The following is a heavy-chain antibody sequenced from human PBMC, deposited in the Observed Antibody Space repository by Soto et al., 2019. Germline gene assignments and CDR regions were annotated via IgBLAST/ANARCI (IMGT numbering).Heavy chain of an antibody. CDR1: DFIFGTFA. CDR3: AKGSIEYSASVDY. D-gene: IGHD1-26*01. V-gene: IGHV3-23*01. CDR2: INGDGETT. Sequence: QLLESGGGSAQPGGSLRLSCVGSDFIFGTFAMSWVRQAPGKGLEWVSGINGDGETTYYADSVKGRFTVSRDNSKNMLYLEMNSLRAEDTAIYFCAKGSIEYSASVDYWGQGTLVIVSS. J-gene: IGHJ4*02.